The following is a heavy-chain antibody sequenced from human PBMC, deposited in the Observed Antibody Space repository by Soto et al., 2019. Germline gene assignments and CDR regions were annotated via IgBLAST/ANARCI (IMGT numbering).Heavy chain of an antibody. J-gene: IGHJ4*02. CDR1: GATFNNYA. V-gene: IGHV1-69*13. D-gene: IGHD6-13*01. CDR3: ASSYGISWYGDG. Sequence: SVKVSCKAFGATFNNYAVTWVRQAPGQGLEWMGGLIPRSGTPNYAQKFQGRVTITADESTSTVFMELSSLRSDDTAIYYCASSYGISWYGDGWGKGTLVTVSS. CDR2: LIPRSGTP.